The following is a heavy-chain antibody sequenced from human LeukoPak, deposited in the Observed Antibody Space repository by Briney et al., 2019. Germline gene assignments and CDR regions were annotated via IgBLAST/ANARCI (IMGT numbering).Heavy chain of an antibody. CDR2: INSDGSST. CDR1: GFTFTRYW. CDR3: AKRLYDNSGHDY. J-gene: IGHJ4*02. D-gene: IGHD3-22*01. V-gene: IGHV3-74*01. Sequence: PGGSLRLSCVGSGFTFTRYWMHWVRQAPGKGLVWVSRINSDGSSTSYADSVRGRFTVSRDNAKNTLYLQMNSLRAEDTAVYYCAKRLYDNSGHDYWGQGTLVTVSS.